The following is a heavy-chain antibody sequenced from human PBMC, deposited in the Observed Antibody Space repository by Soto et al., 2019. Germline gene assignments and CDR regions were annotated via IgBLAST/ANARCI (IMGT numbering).Heavy chain of an antibody. CDR3: VKSKDVGDSEFKVDY. V-gene: IGHV3-30*18. CDR1: GFTFNSYG. Sequence: QVQLVESGGGVVQPGRSLRLSCAASGFTFNSYGMHWVRQAPGKGLEWVAVISSDGSYEYYGDSVKGRFTVSRDNSKNTLYVQMNSLRAEDTAVYYWVKSKDVGDSEFKVDYWGQGTLVTVSS. J-gene: IGHJ4*02. D-gene: IGHD2-21*02. CDR2: ISSDGSYE.